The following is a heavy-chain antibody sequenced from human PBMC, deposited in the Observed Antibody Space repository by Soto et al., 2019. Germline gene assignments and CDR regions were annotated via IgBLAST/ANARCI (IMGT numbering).Heavy chain of an antibody. CDR2: IGTAGDT. CDR1: GFTFSSYD. V-gene: IGHV3-13*01. CDR3: ARDFSGLRWFDP. D-gene: IGHD6-25*01. Sequence: EVQLVESGGGLVQPGGSLRLSCAASGFTFSSYDMHWVRQATGKGLEWVSAIGTAGDTYYPGSVKGRFTISRENAKNSLYLQMNSLRAEDTAVYCCARDFSGLRWFDPWGQGTLVTVSS. J-gene: IGHJ5*02.